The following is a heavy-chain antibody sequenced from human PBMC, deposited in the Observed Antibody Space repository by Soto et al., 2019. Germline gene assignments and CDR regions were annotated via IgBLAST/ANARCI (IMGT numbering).Heavy chain of an antibody. V-gene: IGHV3-11*01. Sequence: QVLLVESGGGLVKPGGSLRLSCAASGFTFSDYYMSWVRQAPGRGLEWVSYISGGGNSIYYADSVKGRFTISRDNAKNSLYLQMNSLRVEDTAVYYCARLSTQFDRWGQGNLVTVSS. CDR2: ISGGGNSI. CDR1: GFTFSDYY. J-gene: IGHJ5*02. CDR3: ARLSTQFDR. D-gene: IGHD1-1*01.